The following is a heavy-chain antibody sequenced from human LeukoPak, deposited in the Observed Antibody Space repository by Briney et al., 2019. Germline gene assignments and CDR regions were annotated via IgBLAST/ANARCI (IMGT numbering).Heavy chain of an antibody. D-gene: IGHD5-18*01. CDR2: ISWNSGSI. Sequence: ALRHSFASSVFTFYDYAMHWVRHAPGRGLEWVSRISWNSGSIGYEDSVKGRLNISRDKAKNYLYLQMNSLRAEDTGLYYCAKDISARSKPPARSDYWGQGTLVTVSS. J-gene: IGHJ4*02. CDR3: AKDISARSKPPARSDY. V-gene: IGHV3-9*01. CDR1: VFTFYDYA.